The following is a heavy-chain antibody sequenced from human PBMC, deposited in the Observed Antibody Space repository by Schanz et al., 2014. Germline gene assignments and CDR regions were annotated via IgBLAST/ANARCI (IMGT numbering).Heavy chain of an antibody. CDR1: GYAFTTYG. CDR2: ISTFRNEDT. Sequence: QVQLVQSGAEVKKPGASVRVSCKVSGYAFTTYGISWVRQAPGQGPEFMGWISTFRNEDTNSGQRFQGRLTMTTDTSTSTAYMELRSLRSDDTAVYYCARGFDFWDRWGQGTLVIVSS. V-gene: IGHV1-18*01. J-gene: IGHJ4*02. D-gene: IGHD3-3*01. CDR3: ARGFDFWDR.